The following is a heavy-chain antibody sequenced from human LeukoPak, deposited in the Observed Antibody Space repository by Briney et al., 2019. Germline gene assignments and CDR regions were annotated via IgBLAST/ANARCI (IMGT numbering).Heavy chain of an antibody. V-gene: IGHV3-23*01. J-gene: IGHJ4*02. Sequence: GGSLRLSCAASGFTFSNCAMRWVRQAPGKGLEWVSGISGSGDSTYYADSVKGRFTISRDNSKNTLYLQMNSLRAEDTAVYFCARRSGVAVAGAFDYWGQGTLVTVSS. CDR1: GFTFSNCA. CDR2: ISGSGDST. CDR3: ARRSGVAVAGAFDY. D-gene: IGHD6-19*01.